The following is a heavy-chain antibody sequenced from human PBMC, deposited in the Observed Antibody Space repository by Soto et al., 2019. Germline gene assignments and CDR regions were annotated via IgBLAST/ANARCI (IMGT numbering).Heavy chain of an antibody. CDR2: IYYSGST. CDR3: AAYDSEGYFDY. Sequence: SETLSLTCTVSGGSITNFHWSWIRQPPGKGLEWIGYIYYSGSTDYNPSLKSRVTMSIDTSKNQFSLKMISVTAADTAAYYCAAYDSEGYFDYWGQGALVTVSS. D-gene: IGHD3-9*01. CDR1: GGSITNFH. V-gene: IGHV4-59*01. J-gene: IGHJ4*02.